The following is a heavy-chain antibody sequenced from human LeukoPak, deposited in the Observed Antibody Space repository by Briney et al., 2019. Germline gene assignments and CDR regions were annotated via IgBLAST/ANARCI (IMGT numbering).Heavy chain of an antibody. Sequence: GASVKVSCKASGYTFTGHYMHWVRQAPGQGLEWMGWINPNSGDTNSAQKFQGRVTMTRDTSISTAYMELSGLRSDDTAVYYCARAQFLDYFYYYMDVWGKGTTVTVSS. V-gene: IGHV1-2*02. CDR2: INPNSGDT. D-gene: IGHD3-3*01. CDR1: GYTFTGHY. J-gene: IGHJ6*03. CDR3: ARAQFLDYFYYYMDV.